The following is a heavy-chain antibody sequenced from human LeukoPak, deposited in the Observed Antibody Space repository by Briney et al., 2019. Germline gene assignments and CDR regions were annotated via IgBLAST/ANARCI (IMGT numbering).Heavy chain of an antibody. J-gene: IGHJ5*02. Sequence: SGTLSLTCAVSGGSISSSNWWSWVRQPPGKGLEWIGEIYHSGSTNYNPSLKSRVTISVDKSKNQFSLKLSSVTAADTAVYYCARQSQGYCSSTNCHSWFDPWGQGTLVSVSS. D-gene: IGHD2-2*01. CDR2: IYHSGST. CDR3: ARQSQGYCSSTNCHSWFDP. CDR1: GGSISSSNW. V-gene: IGHV4-4*02.